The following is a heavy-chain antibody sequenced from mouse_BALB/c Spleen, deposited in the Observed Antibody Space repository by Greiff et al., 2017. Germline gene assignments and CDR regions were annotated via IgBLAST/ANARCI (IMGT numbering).Heavy chain of an antibody. D-gene: IGHD2-14*01. Sequence: EVQVVESGGGLVQPGGSRKLSCAASGFTFSSFGMHWVRQAPEKGLEWVAYISSGSSTIYYIDTVKGRFTISRDNPKNTLFLQMTSLRSEDTAMYDCARSHRYDGLDYWGQGTTLTVSS. J-gene: IGHJ2*01. CDR3: ARSHRYDGLDY. CDR1: GFTFSSFG. CDR2: ISSGSSTI. V-gene: IGHV5-17*02.